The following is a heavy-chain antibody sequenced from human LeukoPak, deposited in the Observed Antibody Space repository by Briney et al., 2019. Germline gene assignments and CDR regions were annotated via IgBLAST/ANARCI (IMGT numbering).Heavy chain of an antibody. Sequence: GASVKVSCKASGYTFTSYGISWVRQAPGQGLEWMGWMNPNSGNTGYAQKFQGRVTMTRNTSISTAYMELSSLRSEDTAVYYCARGRGTYADYWGQGTLVTVSS. CDR1: GYTFTSYG. V-gene: IGHV1-8*02. D-gene: IGHD2-2*01. CDR3: ARGRGTYADY. J-gene: IGHJ4*02. CDR2: MNPNSGNT.